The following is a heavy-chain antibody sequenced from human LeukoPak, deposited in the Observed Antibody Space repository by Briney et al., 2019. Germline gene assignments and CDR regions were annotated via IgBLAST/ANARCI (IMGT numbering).Heavy chain of an antibody. Sequence: SGPTLVKPTQTLTLTCTFSGFSLSTSGVGVGWIRQPPGQALEWLALIYWDDDKRYSPSLKSRLTITKDTSKNQVVLTMTNMDPVDTATYYCAHGYYGDNGGEFDYWGQGTLVTVSS. D-gene: IGHD4-17*01. V-gene: IGHV2-5*02. CDR1: GFSLSTSGVG. CDR3: AHGYYGDNGGEFDY. CDR2: IYWDDDK. J-gene: IGHJ4*02.